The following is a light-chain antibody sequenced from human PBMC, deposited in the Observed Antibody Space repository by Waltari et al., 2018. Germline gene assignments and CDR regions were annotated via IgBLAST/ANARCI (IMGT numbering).Light chain of an antibody. Sequence: EIVMTQSPVTLSVSPGERAALSCRSSQSVRTNLAWYQQRPGQTPRLRIYGASTRAAEIPDRFSGSGYGTEFTLTISSLQSEDFAVYYCQQYNDWPYTFGQGTKLEI. CDR2: GAS. CDR1: QSVRTN. V-gene: IGKV3-15*01. J-gene: IGKJ2*01. CDR3: QQYNDWPYT.